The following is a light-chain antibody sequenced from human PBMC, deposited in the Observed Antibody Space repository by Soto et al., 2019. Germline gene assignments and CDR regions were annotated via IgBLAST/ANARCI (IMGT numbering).Light chain of an antibody. Sequence: DIQMTQSPSSLSASVGDRVTITCQASQGISNYLAWSQQKPGKVPKLLIYAASTLQSGVPSRFSGSGSGTDFTLTISSLQPEDVATYYCQKYNSASLTFGGGTKVEIK. J-gene: IGKJ4*01. V-gene: IGKV1-27*01. CDR3: QKYNSASLT. CDR1: QGISNY. CDR2: AAS.